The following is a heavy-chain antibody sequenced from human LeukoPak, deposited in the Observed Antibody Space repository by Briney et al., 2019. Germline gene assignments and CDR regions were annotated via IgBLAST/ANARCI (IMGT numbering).Heavy chain of an antibody. CDR1: GLTVSSNY. CDR2: MYPGGST. V-gene: IGHV3-53*01. J-gene: IGHJ4*02. D-gene: IGHD5-12*01. Sequence: GGSLRLSCAASGLTVSSNYMSWVRQAPGKGPEWVSVMYPGGSTYYADSVKGRFTISRDNSKNTLDLHMNSLRAEDTAVYYCGGRGGVSSGYDLLSIGDWGQGTLVTVSS. CDR3: GGRGGVSSGYDLLSIGD.